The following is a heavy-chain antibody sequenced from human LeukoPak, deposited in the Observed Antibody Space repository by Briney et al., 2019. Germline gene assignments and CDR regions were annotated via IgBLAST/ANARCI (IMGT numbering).Heavy chain of an antibody. V-gene: IGHV4-59*01. Sequence: SETLSLTCSVSGASTTSYYWDWIRQAPGKGLEWIGYIYSDGTTSYSPSLRSRVTISIDTSRNQFSLKLSSVTAADAAVYYCARDTRSYDTSGYYYFDYWGQGALVTVSS. CDR2: IYSDGTT. D-gene: IGHD3-22*01. CDR3: ARDTRSYDTSGYYYFDY. J-gene: IGHJ4*02. CDR1: GASTTSYY.